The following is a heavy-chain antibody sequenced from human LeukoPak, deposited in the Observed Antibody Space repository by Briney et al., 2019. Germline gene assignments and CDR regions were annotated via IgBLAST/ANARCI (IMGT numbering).Heavy chain of an antibody. D-gene: IGHD3-16*01. J-gene: IGHJ6*02. V-gene: IGHV3-7*01. CDR1: GFMFSDSW. Sequence: PGGSLRLSCVASGFMFSDSWMSWVRQAPGKGLEWVADIDKNGSEKDYVDSVSGRFTISRDNAKNSVYLLMDSLRAEDTAVYYCATYTNWVAGDVWGQGTTVSVSS. CDR3: ATYTNWVAGDV. CDR2: IDKNGSEK.